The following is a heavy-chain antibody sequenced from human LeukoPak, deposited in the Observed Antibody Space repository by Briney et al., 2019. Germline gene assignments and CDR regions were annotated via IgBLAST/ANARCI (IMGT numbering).Heavy chain of an antibody. CDR1: GYTFTSYD. D-gene: IGHD2-15*01. V-gene: IGHV1-8*03. Sequence: ASVKVSCKASGYTFTSYDINWVRQATGQGLEWMGWMNPNSGNTGYAQKFQGRVTITRNTSISTAYMELSSLRSEDTAVYYCARGAVVVAATSYYYYMDVWGKGTTVTVSS. J-gene: IGHJ6*03. CDR3: ARGAVVVAATSYYYYMDV. CDR2: MNPNSGNT.